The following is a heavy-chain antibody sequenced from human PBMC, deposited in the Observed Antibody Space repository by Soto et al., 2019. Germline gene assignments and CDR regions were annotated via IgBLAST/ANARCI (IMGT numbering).Heavy chain of an antibody. D-gene: IGHD1-1*01. CDR3: ARRYGGNLDY. CDR1: GGSISSYY. CDR2: IYYSGST. Sequence: QVQLQESGPGLVKPSETLSLTCTVSGGSISSYYWSWIRQPPGKGLEWIGYIYYSGSTNYNPSLXGXAXIXXDTSKHQFSLKLSSATAADTAVYYCARRYGGNLDYWGQGTLVTVSS. J-gene: IGHJ4*02. V-gene: IGHV4-59*08.